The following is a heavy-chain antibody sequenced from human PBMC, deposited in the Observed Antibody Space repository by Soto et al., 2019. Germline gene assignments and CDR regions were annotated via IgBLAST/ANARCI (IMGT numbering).Heavy chain of an antibody. CDR2: IFYSGNT. CDR1: GGSISSTTNY. CDR3: PRTPTP. J-gene: IGHJ5*02. D-gene: IGHD1-26*01. V-gene: IGHV4-39*07. Sequence: SETLSLTCTVSGGSISSTTNYWGWIRQSPGKGLEWIGSIFYSGNTFYNPSLKSRVTISVDRSKNQFSLKLSSVTAADTAVYYCPRTPTPWGQGTLVTVSS.